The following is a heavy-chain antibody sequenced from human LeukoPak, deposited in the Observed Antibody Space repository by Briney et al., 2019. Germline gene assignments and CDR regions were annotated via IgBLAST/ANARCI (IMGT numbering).Heavy chain of an antibody. Sequence: SETLSLTCTVSGGSISSYYWSWIRQPPGKGLEWIGYIYYSGSTNYNPSLKSRVTISVDTSKNQFSLKLSSVTAADTAVYYCARASRGIAAAPGWFDPWGQGTLVTVSS. J-gene: IGHJ5*02. CDR3: ARASRGIAAAPGWFDP. CDR2: IYYSGST. CDR1: GGSISSYY. D-gene: IGHD6-13*01. V-gene: IGHV4-59*12.